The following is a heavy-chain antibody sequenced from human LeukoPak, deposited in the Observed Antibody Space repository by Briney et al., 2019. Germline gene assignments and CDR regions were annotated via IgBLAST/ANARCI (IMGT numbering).Heavy chain of an antibody. V-gene: IGHV3-48*04. CDR1: GFTLSSYR. D-gene: IGHD3-22*01. CDR2: ISSSSSTI. CDR3: ARVVPKAYYYDSRAYEGGVGYMDV. Sequence: EGSLSLSCAASGFTLSSYRMNWARHAPGKGLEGVSYISSSSSTIYYADSVKGRSTISRDNAKNSLYLQMNSLRGEDTAAYHCARVVPKAYYYDSRAYEGGVGYMDVWGKGTTVTVSS. J-gene: IGHJ6*03.